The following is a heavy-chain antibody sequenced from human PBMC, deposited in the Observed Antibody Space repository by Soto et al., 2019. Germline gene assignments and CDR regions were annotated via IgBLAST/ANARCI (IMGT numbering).Heavy chain of an antibody. D-gene: IGHD3-16*01. CDR1: GYSFTSYW. CDR2: IYPGDSDT. CDR3: ARNVWLRYYYYRMDV. V-gene: IGHV5-51*01. J-gene: IGHJ6*02. Sequence: GESLKISCKGSGYSFTSYWIGWVRQMPGKGLEWMGIIYPGDSDTRYSPSFQGQVTISADKSISTAYLQWSSLKASDTAMYYCARNVWLRYYYYRMDVWGQGTTVTVSS.